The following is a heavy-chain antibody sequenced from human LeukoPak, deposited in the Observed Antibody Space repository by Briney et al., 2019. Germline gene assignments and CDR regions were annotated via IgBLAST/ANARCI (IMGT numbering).Heavy chain of an antibody. Sequence: GGSLRLSCAASGFTFSSYWMHWVRQAPGKGLEWVATINQDGSDKYYLDSVKGRFTISRDNAENSLSLQMNSLRAEDTAVYYCAREDWGHFDFWGQGTLVTVSS. CDR2: INQDGSDK. CDR1: GFTFSSYW. CDR3: AREDWGHFDF. J-gene: IGHJ4*02. V-gene: IGHV3-7*04. D-gene: IGHD7-27*01.